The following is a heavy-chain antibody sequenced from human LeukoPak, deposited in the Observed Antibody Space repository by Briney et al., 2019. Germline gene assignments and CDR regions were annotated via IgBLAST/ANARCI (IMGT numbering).Heavy chain of an antibody. D-gene: IGHD4-23*01. CDR2: IRSSGSII. CDR1: GLTFSSYE. Sequence: PGGSLRLSCAASGLTFSSYEMNWVRQAPGKGLEWVSYIRSSGSIIFYADSVKGRFTISRDNAKNSLYLQVNSLRAEDTAVYYCARVNDYGGNDDAFDIWGQGTMVTVSS. J-gene: IGHJ3*02. V-gene: IGHV3-48*03. CDR3: ARVNDYGGNDDAFDI.